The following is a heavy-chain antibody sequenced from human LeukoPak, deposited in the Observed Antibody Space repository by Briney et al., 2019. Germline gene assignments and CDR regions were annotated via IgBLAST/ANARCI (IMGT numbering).Heavy chain of an antibody. D-gene: IGHD2/OR15-2a*01. Sequence: PSETLSLTCTVSGGSISNYYWSWIRQPPGKGLEWIGYIYYSGSTKYNPSLKSRVTISVDTSKNQFSLKLSSVTAADTAVYYCARDGAFAVWGQGTPVTVSS. CDR1: GGSISNYY. CDR3: ARDGAFAV. CDR2: IYYSGST. V-gene: IGHV4-59*01. J-gene: IGHJ4*02.